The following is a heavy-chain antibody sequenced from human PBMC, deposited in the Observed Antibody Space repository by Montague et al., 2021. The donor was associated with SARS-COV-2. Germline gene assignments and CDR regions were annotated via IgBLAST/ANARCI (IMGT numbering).Heavy chain of an antibody. V-gene: IGHV4-59*01. Sequence: SETLSLTCTVSGGSISSYHWSWIRQPPGKGLERIGYINNSGSTNYNHYPNSRVTTPVATSKNQVFLKLSPATAADSAMYYCARTGLGDYDILAGYTVNSFDFWGQGTMVTVSS. J-gene: IGHJ3*01. CDR3: ARTGLGDYDILAGYTVNSFDF. CDR2: INNSGST. CDR1: GGSISSYH. D-gene: IGHD3-9*01.